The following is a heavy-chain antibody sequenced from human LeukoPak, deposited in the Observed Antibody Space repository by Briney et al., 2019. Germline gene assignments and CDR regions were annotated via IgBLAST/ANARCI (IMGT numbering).Heavy chain of an antibody. CDR1: GGSISSYY. CDR2: IYYTGST. Sequence: SETLSLTCSVSGGSISSYYWSWIRQPPRKGLEWLGYIYYTGSTYYNPSLKSRVTVSKDASKTQFSLKLSSVTAADAAVYYCTRHNGDYAAFDIWGQGTMVIVSS. CDR3: TRHNGDYAAFDI. J-gene: IGHJ3*02. V-gene: IGHV4-59*08. D-gene: IGHD4-17*01.